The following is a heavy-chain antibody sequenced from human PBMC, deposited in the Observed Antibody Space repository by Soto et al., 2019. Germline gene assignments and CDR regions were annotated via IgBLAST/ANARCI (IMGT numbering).Heavy chain of an antibody. CDR3: ARHDYGDCFTFDY. V-gene: IGHV1-46*01. Sequence: ASVKVSCKASGYNFTRYYIHWVRQAPGQGLEWLGIINPSAGSTSYAQKFQDRVTMTRDTSTSTVYMQLSSLRSEDTAEYFCARHDYGDCFTFDYWGQGTLVTVSS. J-gene: IGHJ4*02. CDR1: GYNFTRYY. CDR2: INPSAGST. D-gene: IGHD4-17*01.